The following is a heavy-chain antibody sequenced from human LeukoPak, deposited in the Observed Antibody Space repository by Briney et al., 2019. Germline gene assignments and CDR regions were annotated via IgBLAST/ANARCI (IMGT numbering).Heavy chain of an antibody. CDR2: INPSGGST. J-gene: IGHJ3*02. V-gene: IGHV1-46*01. Sequence: GASVKVSCKASGYTFTSYYMHWVRQAPGQGLEWMGIINPSGGSTSYAQKFQGRVTMTRDTSTSTVYMELSSLRSEDTAVYYCARVGDYVWGSYRYGAFFDIWGQGTMVTVSS. CDR1: GYTFTSYY. CDR3: ARVGDYVWGSYRYGAFFDI. D-gene: IGHD3-16*02.